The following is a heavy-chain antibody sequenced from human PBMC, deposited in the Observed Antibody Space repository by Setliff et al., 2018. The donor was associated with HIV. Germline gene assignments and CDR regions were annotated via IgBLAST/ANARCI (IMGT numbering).Heavy chain of an antibody. CDR1: GPSFTGYY. Sequence: SETLSLTCAVYGPSFTGYYWNWIRQLPGKAFEWIGEINHSGVTYYNPSFKSRVNISLDLSKNQFSLRLTGLSGADTATYFCAAKPMIRGRPFAFWGQPTLVTVLL. D-gene: IGHD3-10*01. CDR3: AAKPMIRGRPFAF. CDR2: INHSGVT. V-gene: IGHV4-34*01. J-gene: IGHJ4*02.